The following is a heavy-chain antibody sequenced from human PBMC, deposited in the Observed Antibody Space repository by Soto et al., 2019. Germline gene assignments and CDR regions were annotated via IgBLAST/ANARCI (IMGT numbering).Heavy chain of an antibody. CDR2: INHSGST. CDR1: GGSFSGYY. CDR3: ARGATMVRGVIITHYFDY. J-gene: IGHJ4*02. Sequence: PSETLSLTCAVYGGSFSGYYWSWIRQPPGKGLEWIGEINHSGSTNYNPSLKSRVTISVDTSKNQFSLKLSSVTAADTAVYYCARGATMVRGVIITHYFDYWGQGTLVTVSS. V-gene: IGHV4-34*01. D-gene: IGHD3-10*01.